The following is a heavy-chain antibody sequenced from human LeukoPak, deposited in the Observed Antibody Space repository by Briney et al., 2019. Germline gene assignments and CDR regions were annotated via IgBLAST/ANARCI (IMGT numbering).Heavy chain of an antibody. Sequence: GESLRLSCAASGFTVSSNYMNWVRQAPGKGLEWVSVIYSGGSTYYADSVKGRFTISRDNSKNTLYLQMNSLRAEDTAVYYCARSAAGTTAVFDYWGQGTLVTV. CDR1: GFTVSSNY. V-gene: IGHV3-66*01. J-gene: IGHJ4*02. CDR3: ARSAAGTTAVFDY. D-gene: IGHD6-13*01. CDR2: IYSGGST.